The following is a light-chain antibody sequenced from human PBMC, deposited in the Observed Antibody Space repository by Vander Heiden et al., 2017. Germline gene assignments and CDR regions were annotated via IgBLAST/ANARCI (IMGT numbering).Light chain of an antibody. CDR1: QSISSNY. CDR2: GVS. CDR3: QQYGTLPIT. Sequence: ELVLMQSPGILSLSPGARATLSCRASQSISSNYLAWYQQKPGQAPRLLIYGVSSRATGIPARFSGSGSGTDFTLTINRLEPEDFAVYCCQQYGTLPITFGQGTRLEIK. V-gene: IGKV3-20*01. J-gene: IGKJ5*01.